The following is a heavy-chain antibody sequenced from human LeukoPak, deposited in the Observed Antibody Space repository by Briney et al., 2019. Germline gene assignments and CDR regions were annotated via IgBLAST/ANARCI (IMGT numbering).Heavy chain of an antibody. V-gene: IGHV4-59*01. CDR3: ARERFADYYFDY. CDR2: IYYSGST. D-gene: IGHD3-16*01. Sequence: SETLSLTCTVSGGSISSYYWSWIRQPPGKGLEWIGYIYYSGSTNYNPSLKGRVTISVDTSKNQFSLKLSSVTAADTAVYYCARERFADYYFDYWGQGTLVTVSS. CDR1: GGSISSYY. J-gene: IGHJ4*02.